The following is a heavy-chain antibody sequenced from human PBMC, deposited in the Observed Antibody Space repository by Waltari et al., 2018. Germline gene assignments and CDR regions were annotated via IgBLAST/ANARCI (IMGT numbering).Heavy chain of an antibody. Sequence: QVKLVQSGAEVKKPGASVKVSCTASGYSFNDYYIHWVRQAPGQGLEWMGWINPKNGVRKFTQKFQGRVTMTRDTTISTAYMELSSLRSDDTAVYYCARVLMNDAFDIWGPGTMVTVSS. CDR3: ARVLMNDAFDI. V-gene: IGHV1-2*02. CDR2: INPKNGVR. CDR1: GYSFNDYY. J-gene: IGHJ3*02.